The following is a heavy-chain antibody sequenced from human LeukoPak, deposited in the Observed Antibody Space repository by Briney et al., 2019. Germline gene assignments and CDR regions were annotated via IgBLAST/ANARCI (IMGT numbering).Heavy chain of an antibody. Sequence: SVKVSSKASGGTFSSYAISWVRQAPGQGLEWMGGIIPIFGTANYAQKFQGRVTITADESTSTAYMELSSLRSEDTAVYYCAREAAYGDLHYWGQGTLVTVSS. CDR1: GGTFSSYA. CDR3: AREAAYGDLHY. V-gene: IGHV1-69*01. J-gene: IGHJ4*02. CDR2: IIPIFGTA. D-gene: IGHD4-17*01.